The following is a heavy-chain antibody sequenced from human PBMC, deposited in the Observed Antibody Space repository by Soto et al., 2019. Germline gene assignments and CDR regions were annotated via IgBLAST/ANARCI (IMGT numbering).Heavy chain of an antibody. Sequence: EASVKVSCKVSGYTLTELSMHWVRQAPGKGLEWMGGFDPEDGETIYAQKFQGRVTMTEDTSTDTAYMELSSLRSEDTAVYYCATDPGYDILTGYPETWGQGTLVNVSS. J-gene: IGHJ5*02. CDR3: ATDPGYDILTGYPET. V-gene: IGHV1-24*01. CDR1: GYTLTELS. CDR2: FDPEDGET. D-gene: IGHD3-9*01.